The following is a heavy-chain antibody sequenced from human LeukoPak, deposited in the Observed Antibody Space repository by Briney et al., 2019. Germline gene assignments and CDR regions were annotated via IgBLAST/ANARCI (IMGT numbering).Heavy chain of an antibody. D-gene: IGHD5-18*01. CDR1: GYTFTSYA. CDR2: INTNTGNP. V-gene: IGHV7-4-1*02. CDR3: ASRTAMVTGYYYYYYMDV. J-gene: IGHJ6*03. Sequence: ASVKVSCKASGYTFTSYAMNWVRQAPGQGLEWMGWINTNTGNPTYAQGFTGRFVFSLDTSVSTAYLQISGLKAEDTAVYYCASRTAMVTGYYYYYYMDVWGKGTTVTVSS.